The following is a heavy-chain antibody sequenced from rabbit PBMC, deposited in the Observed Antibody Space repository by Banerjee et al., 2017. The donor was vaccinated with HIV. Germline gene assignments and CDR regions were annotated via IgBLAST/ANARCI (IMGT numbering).Heavy chain of an antibody. J-gene: IGHJ4*01. D-gene: IGHD8-1*01. CDR3: ARDRGYAGSSYLL. V-gene: IGHV1S45*01. Sequence: QEQLEESGGDLVKPEGSLTLTCTASAFSFSNKYVMCWVRQAPGKGLEWIACINTSSGNTVYANWAKGRFTISKTSSTTVTLQMTSLTAADTATYFCARDRGYAGSSYLLWGQGTLVTVS. CDR1: AFSFSNKYV. CDR2: INTSSGNT.